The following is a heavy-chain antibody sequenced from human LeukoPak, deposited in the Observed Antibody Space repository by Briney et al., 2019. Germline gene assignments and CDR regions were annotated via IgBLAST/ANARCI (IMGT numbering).Heavy chain of an antibody. Sequence: PSETLSLTCAVSGYSISSGYYWGWIRQPPGKGLEWIGSIYHSGSTYYSPSLKSRVTISVDTSKNQFSLKLSSVTAADTAVYYCARHRVGANYFDYWGQGTLVTVSS. CDR1: GYSISSGYY. D-gene: IGHD1-26*01. CDR3: ARHRVGANYFDY. V-gene: IGHV4-38-2*01. J-gene: IGHJ4*02. CDR2: IYHSGST.